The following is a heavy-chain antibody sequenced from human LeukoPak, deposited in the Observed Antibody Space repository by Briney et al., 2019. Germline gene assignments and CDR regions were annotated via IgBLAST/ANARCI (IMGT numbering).Heavy chain of an antibody. D-gene: IGHD3-9*01. V-gene: IGHV3-7*03. CDR2: IRKDGSLQ. Sequence: GGSLSLSCAAPGFTFRSFGMSWFGRAPGRGREWVANIRKDGSLQYYVDSVEGRFTISRDNAENSLYLQMNTLRADDTAVYYCTRVSGGYDMSDYWGQGTLVTVSS. J-gene: IGHJ4*02. CDR1: GFTFRSFG. CDR3: TRVSGGYDMSDY.